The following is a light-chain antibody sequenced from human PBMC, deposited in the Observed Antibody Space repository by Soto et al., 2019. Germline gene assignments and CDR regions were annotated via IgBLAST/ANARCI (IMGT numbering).Light chain of an antibody. V-gene: IGKV3-20*01. CDR3: QQFGSSPPMYT. J-gene: IGKJ2*01. CDR1: QSVSRSY. Sequence: EIVLTQSPGTLSLSPGERATLSCRASQSVSRSYLAWYQQKPGQPPRLLIYGASSRTTGIPDRFSGSGSGTDFILTISSLEAEDFAVCYCQQFGSSPPMYTFGQGTKLEI. CDR2: GAS.